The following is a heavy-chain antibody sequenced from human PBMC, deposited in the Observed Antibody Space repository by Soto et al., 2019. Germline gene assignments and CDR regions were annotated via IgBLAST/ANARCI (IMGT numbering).Heavy chain of an antibody. V-gene: IGHV1-58*01. Sequence: SVKASCKAPGFTLTTSAVQWVRQARGQRLEWIGWIVVGSGNTNSAQKFKGRVTITRDMSTSTAYMELGSLRSEDTAVYYCAAEPRYTYGRAHWFDRWGQGTLVTVS. CDR2: IVVGSGNT. D-gene: IGHD5-18*01. J-gene: IGHJ5*02. CDR1: GFTLTTSA. CDR3: AAEPRYTYGRAHWFDR.